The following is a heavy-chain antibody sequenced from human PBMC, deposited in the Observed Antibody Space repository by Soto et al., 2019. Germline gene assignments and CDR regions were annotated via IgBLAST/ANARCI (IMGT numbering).Heavy chain of an antibody. CDR3: ATRDYYDFWSGPYYYGMDV. J-gene: IGHJ6*02. CDR2: INPNSGNI. D-gene: IGHD3-3*01. Sequence: ASVKVSCKASGDTFTTYDINWVRQATGHGLDGMGWINPNSGNIVYAQKFQGRVTITADESTSTAYMELSSLRSEDTAVYYCATRDYYDFWSGPYYYGMDVWGQGTTVTVSS. CDR1: GDTFTTYD. V-gene: IGHV1-8*01.